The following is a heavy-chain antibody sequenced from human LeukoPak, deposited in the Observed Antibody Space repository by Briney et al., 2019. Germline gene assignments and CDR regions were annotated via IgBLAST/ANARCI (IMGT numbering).Heavy chain of an antibody. CDR2: MCYRGST. CDR1: GGSISSSSYY. Sequence: SETLSLTCTVSGGSISSSSYYWGWIRQSPGKGLEWIGSMCYRGSTYYNPSLKSRVTLSVDTPKNQFSLKLSSVTAADTAVYYCARHGRDGYNYGPVVYYWGQGTLVTVSS. V-gene: IGHV4-39*01. D-gene: IGHD5-24*01. J-gene: IGHJ4*02. CDR3: ARHGRDGYNYGPVVYY.